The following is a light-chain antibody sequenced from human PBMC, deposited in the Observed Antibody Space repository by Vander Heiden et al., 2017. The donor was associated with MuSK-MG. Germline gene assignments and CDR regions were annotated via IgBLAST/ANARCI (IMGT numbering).Light chain of an antibody. J-gene: IGKJ2*01. CDR1: QSVSSN. CDR3: QQYTNWPPHT. Sequence: EIVMTQSPATLSVSPGERATLSCRASQSVSSNLAWYQPKPGQAPRLLIYGASTRATRTPARLSGSGYGTEFTLTISSLQMEAFAVHSCQQYTNWPPHTFGQGTKMEIK. CDR2: GAS. V-gene: IGKV3-15*01.